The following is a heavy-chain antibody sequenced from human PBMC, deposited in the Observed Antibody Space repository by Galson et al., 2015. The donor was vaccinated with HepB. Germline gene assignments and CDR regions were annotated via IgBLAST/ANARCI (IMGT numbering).Heavy chain of an antibody. Sequence: SLRLSCAASGFTFGDYAMSWFRQAPGKGLEWVGFIRSKAYGGTTEYAASVKGRFTISRDDSKSIAYLQMNSLRAEDTAVYFCARDLFLPAVPGSHWGQGTLVTVSS. D-gene: IGHD6-19*01. CDR2: IRSKAYGGTT. J-gene: IGHJ4*02. CDR3: ARDLFLPAVPGSH. V-gene: IGHV3-49*03. CDR1: GFTFGDYA.